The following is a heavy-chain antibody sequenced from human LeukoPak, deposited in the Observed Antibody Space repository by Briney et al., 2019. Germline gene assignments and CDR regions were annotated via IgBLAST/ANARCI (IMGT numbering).Heavy chain of an antibody. CDR2: IWYDGSNK. J-gene: IGHJ4*02. Sequence: GGSLRLSCAASGFTFSSYGMHWVRQAPGKGLEGVAVIWYDGSNKYYADSVKGRFTISRDNSKNTLYLQMNSLRAEDTAVYYCARDQWELLSLDYWGQGTLVTVSS. CDR1: GFTFSSYG. D-gene: IGHD1-26*01. CDR3: ARDQWELLSLDY. V-gene: IGHV3-33*01.